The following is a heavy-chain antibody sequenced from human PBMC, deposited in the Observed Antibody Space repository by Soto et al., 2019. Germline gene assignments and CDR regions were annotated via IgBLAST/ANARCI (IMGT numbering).Heavy chain of an antibody. CDR2: IWHDGSTE. V-gene: IGHV3-33*01. D-gene: IGHD3-3*01. Sequence: AQSGRSLRLSCAASGFPFGTYGMHWVRQAPGKGLEWVAVIWHDGSTEYYAVSVEGRFTISRDNSKHTLHLQMNGLRADDTAVYYCARARAGFLESFDVWGRGTLVTVSP. J-gene: IGHJ4*02. CDR3: ARARAGFLESFDV. CDR1: GFPFGTYG.